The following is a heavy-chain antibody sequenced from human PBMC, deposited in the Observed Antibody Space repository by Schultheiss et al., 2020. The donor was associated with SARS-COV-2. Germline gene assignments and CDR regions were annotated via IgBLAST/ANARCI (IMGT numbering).Heavy chain of an antibody. V-gene: IGHV1-18*01. Sequence: ASVKVSCKASGGTFSSYAISWVRQAPGQGLEWMGWISAYNGNTNYAQKLQGRVTMTTDTATSTAYMELRSLRSDDTAVYYCARDLNPGFDYWGQGTLVTVAS. CDR1: GGTFSSYA. J-gene: IGHJ4*02. CDR3: ARDLNPGFDY. CDR2: ISAYNGNT.